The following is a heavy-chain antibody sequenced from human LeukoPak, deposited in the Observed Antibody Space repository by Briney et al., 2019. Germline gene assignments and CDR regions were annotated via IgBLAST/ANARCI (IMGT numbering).Heavy chain of an antibody. CDR1: GGSISSPNHD. Sequence: TSETLSLTCSVSGGSISSPNHDWAWISQPPGQGLEWIGSIYYSGTTYYNLSLKSRVTLSVDTSQNQFSLKLSSVTAADTAIYFCARSLGANTWVGNWFDPWGQGTLVTVSP. V-gene: IGHV4-39*01. CDR3: ARSLGANTWVGNWFDP. J-gene: IGHJ5*02. CDR2: IYYSGTT. D-gene: IGHD3-10*01.